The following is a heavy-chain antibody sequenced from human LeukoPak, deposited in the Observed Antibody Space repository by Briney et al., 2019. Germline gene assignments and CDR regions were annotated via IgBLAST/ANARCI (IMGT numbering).Heavy chain of an antibody. CDR2: ISAYNGNT. J-gene: IGHJ4*02. V-gene: IGHV1-18*01. Sequence: ASVKVSCKASGYTFTSYGISWVRQAPGQGLEGMGWISAYNGNTNYAQKLQGRVTMTTDTSTSTAYMELRSLRSDDTAVYYCAREKSGYGYFDYWGQGTLVTVSS. CDR3: AREKSGYGYFDY. D-gene: IGHD5-12*01. CDR1: GYTFTSYG.